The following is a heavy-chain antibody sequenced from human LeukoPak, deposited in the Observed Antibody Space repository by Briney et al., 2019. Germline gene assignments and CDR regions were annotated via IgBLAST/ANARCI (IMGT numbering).Heavy chain of an antibody. V-gene: IGHV3-21*01. D-gene: IGHD6-13*01. Sequence: GGSLRLSCAASGFRFNTYWMSWVRQAPGKGLEWVSSISSSSSYIYYADSVKGRFTISRDNAKNSLYLQMNSLRAEDTAVYYCARGALIAAAGPTFDPWGQGTLVTVSS. CDR3: ARGALIAAAGPTFDP. J-gene: IGHJ5*02. CDR2: ISSSSSYI. CDR1: GFRFNTYW.